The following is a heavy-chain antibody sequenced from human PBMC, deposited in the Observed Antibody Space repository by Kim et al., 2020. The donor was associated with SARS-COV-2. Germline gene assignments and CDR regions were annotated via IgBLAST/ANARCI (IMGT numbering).Heavy chain of an antibody. D-gene: IGHD3-3*01. CDR1: GGSISSGGYY. CDR3: ARTRYYDFWSGYYGRPLDV. CDR2: IYYSGST. V-gene: IGHV4-31*03. J-gene: IGHJ6*02. Sequence: SETLSLTCTVSGGSISSGGYYWSWIRQHPRKGLEWIGYIYYSGSTYYNPSLKSRVTISVDTSKNQFSLKLSSVTAADTAVYYCARTRYYDFWSGYYGRPLDVWGQGTTVTVSS.